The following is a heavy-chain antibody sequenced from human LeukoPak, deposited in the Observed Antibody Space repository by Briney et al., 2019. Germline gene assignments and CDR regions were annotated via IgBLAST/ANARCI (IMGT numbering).Heavy chain of an antibody. Sequence: ASVKVSCKASGYTFTSYDINWVRQAAGQGLEWMGWMNPNSGNTGYAQKFQGRVTMTRNTSISTAYMELSSLRSEDTAVYYCARGLTRWLQLNDYWGQGTLVTVSS. CDR3: ARGLTRWLQLNDY. V-gene: IGHV1-8*01. CDR1: GYTFTSYD. J-gene: IGHJ4*02. D-gene: IGHD5-24*01. CDR2: MNPNSGNT.